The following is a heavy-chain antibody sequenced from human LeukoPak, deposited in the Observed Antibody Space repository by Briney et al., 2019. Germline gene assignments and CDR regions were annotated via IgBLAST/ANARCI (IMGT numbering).Heavy chain of an antibody. Sequence: ASVKVSCKASGYTFTGYFMHWVRQAPGQGLEWMGWINPNGGGTNYAQKFQGRVTVTRDTSISTAYIELSRPRSDDTAVYYCARDLDGSSGCDYWGQGTLVTVSS. CDR1: GYTFTGYF. CDR2: INPNGGGT. V-gene: IGHV1-2*02. CDR3: ARDLDGSSGCDY. D-gene: IGHD6-13*01. J-gene: IGHJ4*02.